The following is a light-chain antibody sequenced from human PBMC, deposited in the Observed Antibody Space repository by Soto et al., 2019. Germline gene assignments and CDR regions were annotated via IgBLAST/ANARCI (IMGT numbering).Light chain of an antibody. CDR3: LQDYNFPWS. V-gene: IGKV1-6*01. CDR1: QGIRND. CDR2: AAS. J-gene: IGKJ1*01. Sequence: AIQMTQSPSSLSASVGDRVTITCRARQGIRNDLGWYQQKPGKAPKLLIYAASSLQSGVPSRFSGSGSGTDFTLTISSLQPEYFATYYCLQDYNFPWSFGQGTKVEIK.